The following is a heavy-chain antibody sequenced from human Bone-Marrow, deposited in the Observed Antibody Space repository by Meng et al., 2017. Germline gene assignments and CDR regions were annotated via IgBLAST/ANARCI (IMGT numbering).Heavy chain of an antibody. V-gene: IGHV4-30-2*01. Sequence: QLQLQESGSGLVKPSPTLSLTCAVSGGSFSSGGYSWSWIRQPPGKGLEWIGYIYHSGTTYYNPSLKSRVTISVDRSKNQFSLKLTSVTAADTAVHYCARDLPYASGAGGFDPWGQGTLVTVSS. CDR2: IYHSGTT. J-gene: IGHJ5*02. CDR3: ARDLPYASGAGGFDP. D-gene: IGHD3-10*01. CDR1: GGSFSSGGYS.